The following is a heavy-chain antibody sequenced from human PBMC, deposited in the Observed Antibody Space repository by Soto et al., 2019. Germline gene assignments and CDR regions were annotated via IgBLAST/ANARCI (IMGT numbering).Heavy chain of an antibody. D-gene: IGHD4-17*01. J-gene: IGHJ4*02. Sequence: EVQLVESGGGLVKPGGSLRLSCAASGFTFSNAWMSWVRQAPGKGLEWVGRIKSQTDGGTTDYAAPVKGRFTISRDDSKNTLYLQMNSLKTEDTAVYYCTTVAVTTFDYWGQGTLVTVSS. V-gene: IGHV3-15*01. CDR1: GFTFSNAW. CDR2: IKSQTDGGTT. CDR3: TTVAVTTFDY.